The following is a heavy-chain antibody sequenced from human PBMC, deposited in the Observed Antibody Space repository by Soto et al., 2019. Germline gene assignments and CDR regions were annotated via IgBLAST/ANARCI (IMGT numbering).Heavy chain of an antibody. J-gene: IGHJ4*02. CDR1: GGSISSGGYS. CDR3: ARALSYDYGGKRGSYFDY. Sequence: PSETLSLTCAVSGGSISSGGYSWSWLRQPPGQGLEWIGYIYHSGSTYYNPSLKSRVTVSVDRSKNQFSLKLSSVTAADTAVYYCARALSYDYGGKRGSYFDYWGQGTLVTVSS. V-gene: IGHV4-30-2*01. D-gene: IGHD4-17*01. CDR2: IYHSGST.